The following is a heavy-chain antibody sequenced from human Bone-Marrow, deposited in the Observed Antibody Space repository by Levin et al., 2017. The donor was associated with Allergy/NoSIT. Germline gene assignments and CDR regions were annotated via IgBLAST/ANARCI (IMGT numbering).Heavy chain of an antibody. CDR1: GFTFSSYS. V-gene: IGHV3-21*01. D-gene: IGHD4-17*01. CDR3: ARDSTTLINGDLGAFDI. J-gene: IGHJ3*02. CDR2: ISSSSSYI. Sequence: GESLKISCAASGFTFSSYSMNWVRQAPGKGLEWVSSISSSSSYIYYADSVKGRFTISRDNAKNSLYLQMNSLRAEDTAVYYCARDSTTLINGDLGAFDIWGQGTMVTVSS.